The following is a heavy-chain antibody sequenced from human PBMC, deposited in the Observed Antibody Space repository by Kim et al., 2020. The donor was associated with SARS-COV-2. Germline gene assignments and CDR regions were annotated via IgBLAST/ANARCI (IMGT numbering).Heavy chain of an antibody. V-gene: IGHV4-31*03. Sequence: SETLSLTCTVSGGSISSGGYYWSWIRQHPGKGLEWIGYIYYSGSTYYNPSLKSRVTISVDTSKNQFSLKLSSVTAADTAVYYCARVVTIFGVVTTIDYWGRNPGHRLL. CDR1: GGSISSGGYY. D-gene: IGHD3-3*01. CDR3: ARVVTIFGVVTTIDY. J-gene: IGHJ4*01. CDR2: IYYSGST.